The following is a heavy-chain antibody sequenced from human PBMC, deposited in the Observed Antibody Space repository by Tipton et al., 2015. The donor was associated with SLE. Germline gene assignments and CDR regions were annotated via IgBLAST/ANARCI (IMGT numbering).Heavy chain of an antibody. Sequence: TLSLTCTVSGGSISSSSYYWGWIRQPPGKGLEWIGSIYYSGSTYYNPSLKSRVTISVETSKNQFSLKLSSVTAADTAVYYCARAHDYGHAFDIWGQGTMVTVSS. J-gene: IGHJ3*02. CDR1: GGSISSSSYY. V-gene: IGHV4-39*07. CDR2: IYYSGST. CDR3: ARAHDYGHAFDI. D-gene: IGHD4-17*01.